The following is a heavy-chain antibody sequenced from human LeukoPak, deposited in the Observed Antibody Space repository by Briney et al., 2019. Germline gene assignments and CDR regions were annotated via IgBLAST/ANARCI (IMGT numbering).Heavy chain of an antibody. Sequence: GGSLRLSCAASGFTFSSYSMNWVRQAPGKGLEWVSSISSSSSYIYYADSVKGRFTISRDNAKNSLYLQMNSLRAEDTAVYYCARDHGYYDSSGYRDAFDIWGQGTMVTVSS. CDR3: ARDHGYYDSSGYRDAFDI. D-gene: IGHD3-22*01. J-gene: IGHJ3*02. V-gene: IGHV3-21*01. CDR2: ISSSSSYI. CDR1: GFTFSSYS.